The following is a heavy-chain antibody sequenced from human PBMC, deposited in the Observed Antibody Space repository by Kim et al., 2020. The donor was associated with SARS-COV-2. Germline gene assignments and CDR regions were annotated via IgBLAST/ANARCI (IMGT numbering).Heavy chain of an antibody. CDR2: IYYSGST. V-gene: IGHV4-61*01. CDR3: ARDPARGKGVAMEDL. J-gene: IGHJ2*01. CDR1: GGSVSSGSYY. Sequence: SETLSLTCTVSGGSVSSGSYYWSWIRQPPGKGLEWIGYIYYSGSTNYNPSLKSRVTISVDTSKNQFSLKLSSVTAADTAVYYCARDPARGKGVAMEDLWGRGTLVTVSS. D-gene: IGHD2-15*01.